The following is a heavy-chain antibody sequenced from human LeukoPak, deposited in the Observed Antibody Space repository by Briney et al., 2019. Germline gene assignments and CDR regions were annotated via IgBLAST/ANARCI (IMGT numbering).Heavy chain of an antibody. CDR3: AVTYYDFWSGPESNWFDP. CDR1: GGSISSYY. CDR2: IYYSGST. D-gene: IGHD3-3*01. Sequence: SETLSLTCTVSGGSISSYYWSWIRQPPGKGLEWIGCIYYSGSTYYNPSLKSRVTISVDTSKNQFSLKLSSVTAADTAVYYCAVTYYDFWSGPESNWFDPWGQGTLVTVSS. V-gene: IGHV4-59*06. J-gene: IGHJ5*02.